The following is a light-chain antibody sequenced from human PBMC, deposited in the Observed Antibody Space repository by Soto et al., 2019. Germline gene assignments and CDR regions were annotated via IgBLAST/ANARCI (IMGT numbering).Light chain of an antibody. J-gene: IGLJ2*01. CDR1: SSNIGSNT. Sequence: QSVLTQPPSASGTPGQRVTISCSGSSSNIGSNTVNWYQQLPGTATKLLIYSNNQRPSGVPARFSGSKSGTSASLAISGLQSEDEADYYCAAWDDSLNGYVVFGGGTKLTVL. CDR3: AAWDDSLNGYVV. CDR2: SNN. V-gene: IGLV1-44*01.